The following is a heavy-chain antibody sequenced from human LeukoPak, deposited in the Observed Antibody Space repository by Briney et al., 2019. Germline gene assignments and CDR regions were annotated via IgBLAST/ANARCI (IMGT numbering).Heavy chain of an antibody. CDR1: GVSISSGGYY. Sequence: SQTLPHICTVSGVSISSGGYYWSWTPQHPGKGLEWFGYIYYSGSTYYHPSLKSRVTISVDTSKNQFSLKLSSVTAADTAVYYCARARLLYADYYYGMDVWGKGTTVTVSS. CDR3: ARARLLYADYYYGMDV. CDR2: IYYSGST. V-gene: IGHV4-31*03. J-gene: IGHJ6*04. D-gene: IGHD2-8*01.